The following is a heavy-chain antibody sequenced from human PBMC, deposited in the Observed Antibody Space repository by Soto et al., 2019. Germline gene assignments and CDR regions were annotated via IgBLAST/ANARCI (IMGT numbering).Heavy chain of an antibody. CDR1: GGSISSSSYY. J-gene: IGHJ4*02. D-gene: IGHD3-9*01. Sequence: ETLSLTCTVSGGSISSSSYYWGWIRQPPGKGLVWVARISSDGTTTTYADSANGRFTVSRDNAANTLYLQMSSLRAEDTAVYYCAREYYGVLTGYYSDYWGQGTLVTASS. CDR3: AREYYGVLTGYYSDY. CDR2: ISSDGTTT. V-gene: IGHV3-74*01.